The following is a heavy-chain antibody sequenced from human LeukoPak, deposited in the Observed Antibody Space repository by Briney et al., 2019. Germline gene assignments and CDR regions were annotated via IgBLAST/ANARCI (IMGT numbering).Heavy chain of an antibody. CDR1: GGSISSHY. Sequence: PSETLSLTCTVSGGSISSHYWSWIRQPPGKGLEWIGYIYYSGSTNYNPSLKSRVTISVGTSKNQFSLKLSSVTAADTAVYYCARAAGNYYDSSGSSTTYYFDYWGQGTLVTVSS. J-gene: IGHJ4*02. CDR2: IYYSGST. CDR3: ARAAGNYYDSSGSSTTYYFDY. V-gene: IGHV4-59*11. D-gene: IGHD3-22*01.